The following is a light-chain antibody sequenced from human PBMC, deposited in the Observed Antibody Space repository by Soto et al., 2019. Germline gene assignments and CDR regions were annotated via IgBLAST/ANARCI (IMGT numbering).Light chain of an antibody. CDR2: AAS. V-gene: IGKV1-39*01. Sequence: DINMTQSPSSLSASVAYRVTITCLVSKSISSYLNWYQQKPGKAPKLLIYAASTLHSGVPSRFSGSGSGTDFTLTISCLQSEDFATYYCQQYYRYSSITFGQGTRLEIK. CDR1: KSISSY. CDR3: QQYYRYSSIT. J-gene: IGKJ5*01.